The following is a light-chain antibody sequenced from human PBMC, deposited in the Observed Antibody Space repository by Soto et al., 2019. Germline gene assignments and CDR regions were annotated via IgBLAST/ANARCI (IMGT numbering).Light chain of an antibody. CDR3: RKYNSAPLT. Sequence: DIQMTQSPSSLSASVGDRVTITCRASQDISNSLAWYQQKPGKVPKVLIYAASILQSGVPARFSSSGSGTDFTLTISSLQPEDVATYYCRKYNSAPLTFGGGTKVEI. CDR2: AAS. V-gene: IGKV1-27*01. CDR1: QDISNS. J-gene: IGKJ4*01.